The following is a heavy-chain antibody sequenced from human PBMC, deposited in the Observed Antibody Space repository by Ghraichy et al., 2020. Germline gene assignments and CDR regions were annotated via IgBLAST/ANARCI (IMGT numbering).Heavy chain of an antibody. V-gene: IGHV4-34*01. Sequence: SETLSLTCAVYGGSFSGYYWSWIRQPPGKGLEWIGEINHSGSTNYNPSLKSRVTISVDTSKNQFSLKLSSVTAADTAVYYCARGRRITMVRGAPPGLAYWGQGTLVTVSS. J-gene: IGHJ4*02. D-gene: IGHD3-10*01. CDR2: INHSGST. CDR3: ARGRRITMVRGAPPGLAY. CDR1: GGSFSGYY.